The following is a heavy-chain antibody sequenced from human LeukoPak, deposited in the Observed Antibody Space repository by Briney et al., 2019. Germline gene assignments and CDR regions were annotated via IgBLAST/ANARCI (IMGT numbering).Heavy chain of an antibody. CDR3: ARELWFGGVHEGFDP. J-gene: IGHJ5*02. V-gene: IGHV4-59*01. CDR2: IYYSGST. Sequence: PSETLSLTCTVSGGSISSYYWSWIRQPPGKGLEWIGYIYYSGSTNYNPSLKSRVTISVDTSKNQFSLKLSSVTAADTAVYYCARELWFGGVHEGFDPWGQGTLVTVSS. D-gene: IGHD3-10*01. CDR1: GGSISSYY.